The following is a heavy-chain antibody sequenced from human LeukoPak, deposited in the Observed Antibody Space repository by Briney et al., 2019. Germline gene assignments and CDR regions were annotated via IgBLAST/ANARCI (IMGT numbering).Heavy chain of an antibody. V-gene: IGHV3-23*01. Sequence: PGGSLRLSCAASGFTFSTYAMSWVRQAPGKGLEWVSGISGSGDSTNYADSVKGRFTISRDNSKNTLYLQMNSLRAEDTAVYYCAKDKTFGEFFSYYYYGMDVWGQGTTVTVSS. CDR1: GFTFSTYA. CDR2: ISGSGDST. J-gene: IGHJ6*02. CDR3: AKDKTFGEFFSYYYYGMDV. D-gene: IGHD3-10*01.